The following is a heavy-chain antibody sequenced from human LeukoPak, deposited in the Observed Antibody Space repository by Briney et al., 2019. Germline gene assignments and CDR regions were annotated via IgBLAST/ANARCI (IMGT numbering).Heavy chain of an antibody. V-gene: IGHV1-2*02. CDR1: GYTFTGDY. CDR2: INPKTGGT. CDR3: ARFEYSPSSGP. Sequence: ASVKVSCKASGYTFTGDYMHWVRQAPGQGLEWMGWINPKTGGTSYAQNFQGRVTMTRDTSISTAYMELSSLTSDDTAVYYCARFEYSPSSGPWGQGTLVTVSS. D-gene: IGHD6-6*01. J-gene: IGHJ5*02.